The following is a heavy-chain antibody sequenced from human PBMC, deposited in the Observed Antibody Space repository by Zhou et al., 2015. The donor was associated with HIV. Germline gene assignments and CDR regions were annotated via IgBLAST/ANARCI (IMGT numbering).Heavy chain of an antibody. CDR1: GYTFTSYG. CDR2: ISAYNGNT. V-gene: IGHV1-18*01. J-gene: IGHJ6*02. CDR3: AREDIVVVGPSHYYYYGMDV. D-gene: IGHD2-15*01. Sequence: QVQLVQSGAEVKKPGASVKVSCKASGYTFTSYGISWVRQAPGQGLEWMGWISAYNGNTNYAQKLQGRVTMTTDTSTSTAYMELSSLRSEDTAVYYCAREDIVVVGPSHYYYYGMDVWGQGTTVTVSS.